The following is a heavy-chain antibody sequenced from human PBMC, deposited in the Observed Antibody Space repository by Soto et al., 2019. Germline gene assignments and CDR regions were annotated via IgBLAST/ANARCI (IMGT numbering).Heavy chain of an antibody. CDR3: ARGEDTAMAPPDY. D-gene: IGHD5-18*01. Sequence: QVQLVESGGGVVQPGMSLRLSCAASGFTFSHYAMHWVRQAPGKGLEWVAVISYDGSDKYYADSVKGRFTISRDSSKNTLYLHMNSLRTEDTAVYYCARGEDTAMAPPDYWGQGTRVTVSS. CDR2: ISYDGSDK. J-gene: IGHJ4*02. V-gene: IGHV3-30-3*01. CDR1: GFTFSHYA.